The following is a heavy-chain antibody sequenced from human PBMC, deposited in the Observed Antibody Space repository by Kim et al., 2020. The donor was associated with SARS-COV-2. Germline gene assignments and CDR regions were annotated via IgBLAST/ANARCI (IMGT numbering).Heavy chain of an antibody. CDR1: GGTFSSYA. V-gene: IGHV1-69*06. CDR2: IIPIFGTT. D-gene: IGHD3-16*02. CDR3: ASITITFGGVIVLGYYGMDV. Sequence: SVKVSCKASGGTFSSYAISWVRQAPGQGLEWMGGIIPIFGTTNYAQKFQGRVTITADKSTSTAYMELSSLRSEDTAVYYCASITITFGGVIVLGYYGMDVWGQGTTVTVSS. J-gene: IGHJ6*02.